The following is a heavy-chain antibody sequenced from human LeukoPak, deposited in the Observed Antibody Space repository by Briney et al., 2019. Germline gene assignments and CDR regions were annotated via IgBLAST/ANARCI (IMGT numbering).Heavy chain of an antibody. CDR2: IYTSGST. Sequence: PSQTLSLTCTVSGGSISSGSYYWSWIRQPAGKGLEWIGRIYTSGSTNYNPSLKSRVTISVDTSKNQFSLKLSSVTAADTAVYYCARDVPYSYGYYYYMDVWGKGTTVTVSS. CDR3: ARDVPYSYGYYYYMDV. J-gene: IGHJ6*03. V-gene: IGHV4-61*02. CDR1: GGSISSGSYY. D-gene: IGHD5-18*01.